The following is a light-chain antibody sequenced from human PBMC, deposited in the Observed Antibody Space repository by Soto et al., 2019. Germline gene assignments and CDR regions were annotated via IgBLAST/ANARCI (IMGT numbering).Light chain of an antibody. J-gene: IGLJ1*01. CDR1: SSDLGAYNS. CDR3: CSYTTSNALV. CDR2: DVT. Sequence: QSALTQPASVSGSPGQSITISCTGTSSDLGAYNSVSWYRQHPGKAPKVMIYDVTNRPAGVSSRFSGSKSGNTASLTISGLQADDEADYYCCSYTTSNALVFGTGT. V-gene: IGLV2-14*01.